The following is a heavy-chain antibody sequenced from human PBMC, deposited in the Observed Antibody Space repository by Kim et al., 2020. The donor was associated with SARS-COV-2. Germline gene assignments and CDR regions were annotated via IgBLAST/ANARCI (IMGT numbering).Heavy chain of an antibody. V-gene: IGHV1-18*01. CDR2: ISAYNGNT. J-gene: IGHJ6*02. CDR1: GYTFTSYG. Sequence: ASVKVSCKASGYTFTSYGISWVRQAPGQGLEWMGWISAYNGNTNYAQKLQGRVTMTTDTSTSTAYMELRSLRSDDTAVYYCAREGNALYDILTGYHYYYYGMDVWGQGTTVTVSS. D-gene: IGHD3-9*01. CDR3: AREGNALYDILTGYHYYYYGMDV.